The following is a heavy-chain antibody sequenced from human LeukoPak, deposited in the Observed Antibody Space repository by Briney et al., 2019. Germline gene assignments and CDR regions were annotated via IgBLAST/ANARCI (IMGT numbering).Heavy chain of an antibody. CDR2: ISYDGSNK. D-gene: IGHD3-10*01. CDR1: GFTFNNYA. V-gene: IGHV3-30*18. Sequence: PGGSLRLSCAASGFTFNNYAMSWVRQAPGKGLEWVAVISYDGSNKYYADSVKGRFTISRDNSKNTLYLQMNSLRAEDTAVYYCAKEGGREYYGSGSPNYWGQGTLVTVSS. CDR3: AKEGGREYYGSGSPNY. J-gene: IGHJ4*02.